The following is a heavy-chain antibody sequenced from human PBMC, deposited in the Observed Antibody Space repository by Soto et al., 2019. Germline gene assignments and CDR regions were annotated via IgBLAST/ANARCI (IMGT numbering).Heavy chain of an antibody. CDR1: GFTFISYE. D-gene: IGHD3-22*01. J-gene: IGHJ1*01. Sequence: PGGSLRLSCASSGFTFISYEMNWVRQAPGKGLEWVSYISSSGSTIYYADSVKGRFAISRDNAKNSLYLQMNSLRAEDTAVYYCARTPNPYDSSGYYLYFQHWGQGTLVTVSS. CDR2: ISSSGSTI. CDR3: ARTPNPYDSSGYYLYFQH. V-gene: IGHV3-48*03.